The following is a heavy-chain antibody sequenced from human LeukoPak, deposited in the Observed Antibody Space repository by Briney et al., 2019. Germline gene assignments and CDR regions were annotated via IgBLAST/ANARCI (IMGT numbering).Heavy chain of an antibody. CDR3: ARVDPDSSSTLEVFDY. J-gene: IGHJ4*02. V-gene: IGHV4-59*01. CDR1: GGSISSYY. CDR2: IYYSGST. D-gene: IGHD6-6*01. Sequence: SETLSLTCTGSGGSISSYYWSWIRPPPGKGLEWIGYIYYSGSTNYNPSLKSRATISVDTTKNQLSLKLSSVTAADAAVYYCARVDPDSSSTLEVFDYWGQGTLVTVSS.